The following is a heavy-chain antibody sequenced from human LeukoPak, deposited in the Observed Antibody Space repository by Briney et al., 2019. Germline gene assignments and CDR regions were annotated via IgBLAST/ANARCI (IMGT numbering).Heavy chain of an antibody. V-gene: IGHV4-4*07. CDR1: GGSISSYY. D-gene: IGHD6-13*01. CDR3: ARETDAEQQLVRGFDY. J-gene: IGHJ4*02. Sequence: SETLSLTRTVSGGSISSYYWSWIRQPAGKGLEWIGRIYTSGSTNYNPSLKSRVTMSVDTSKNQFSLKLSSVTAADTAVYYCARETDAEQQLVRGFDYWGQGTLVTVSS. CDR2: IYTSGST.